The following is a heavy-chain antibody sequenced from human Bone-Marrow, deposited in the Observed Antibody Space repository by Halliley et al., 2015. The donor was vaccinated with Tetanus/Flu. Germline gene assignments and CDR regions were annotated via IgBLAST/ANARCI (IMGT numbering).Heavy chain of an antibody. CDR3: ARDQIFQGFDY. CDR2: IYYSGTGRT. Sequence: LEWIGYIYYSGTGRTNYNPSLKSRVPISIDTPKNQLSLNLSSLTAADTAVYFCARDQIFQGFDYWGQGIQVTVSS. J-gene: IGHJ4*02. V-gene: IGHV4-59*01.